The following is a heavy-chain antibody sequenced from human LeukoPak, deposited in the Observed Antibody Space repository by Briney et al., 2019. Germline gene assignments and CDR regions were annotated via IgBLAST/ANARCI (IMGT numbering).Heavy chain of an antibody. CDR3: ARSGIAARPRADY. CDR1: GFTFSDYY. Sequence: GGSLRLSCAASGFTFSDYYMSWIRQAPGKGLVGGTCISSSSSYTNYVDSVKGRFTISRDNAKNSLYLQMNSLRAEDTAVYYCARSGIAARPRADYWGQGTLVTVSS. D-gene: IGHD6-6*01. J-gene: IGHJ4*02. CDR2: ISSSSSYT. V-gene: IGHV3-11*06.